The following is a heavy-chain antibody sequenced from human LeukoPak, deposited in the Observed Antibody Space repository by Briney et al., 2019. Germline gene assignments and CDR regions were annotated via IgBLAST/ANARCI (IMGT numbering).Heavy chain of an antibody. V-gene: IGHV4-34*01. CDR3: ARGGRYSSSWSRDFDY. CDR1: GGSFSGYY. CDR2: INHSGST. D-gene: IGHD6-13*01. Sequence: SETLSLTCAVYGGSFSGYYWSWIRQPPGKGLEWIGEINHSGSTNYNPSLKSRVTISVDTSKNQFSLKLSSVTAADTAVYYCARGGRYSSSWSRDFDYWGQGTLVTVSS. J-gene: IGHJ4*02.